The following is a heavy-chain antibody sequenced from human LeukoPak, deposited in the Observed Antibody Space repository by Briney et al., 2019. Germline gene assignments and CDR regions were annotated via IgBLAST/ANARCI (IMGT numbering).Heavy chain of an antibody. V-gene: IGHV3-21*01. Sequence: GGSLRLSCVASGFSFRTYSMNWVRQAPGKGLEWVSSISSGAKYVYYADSVKGRFTISRDNAKTSLYLQMNSLRAEDTAVYYCTTDVRDEYTSGWYPIGYWGQGTLVTVSS. D-gene: IGHD6-19*01. CDR3: TTDVRDEYTSGWYPIGY. CDR2: ISSGAKYV. J-gene: IGHJ4*02. CDR1: GFSFRTYS.